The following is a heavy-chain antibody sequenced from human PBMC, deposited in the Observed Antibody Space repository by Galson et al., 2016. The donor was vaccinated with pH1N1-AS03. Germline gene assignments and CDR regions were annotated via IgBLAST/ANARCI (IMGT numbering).Heavy chain of an antibody. Sequence: SLRLSCAASGFPFSGYSMNWVRQAPGKGLEWVSFISTTSSSIYYAGSVKGRFTISRDNAKNSLFLQMNSLRDGDAAVYYCARDGPPQDISVAGAFDFWGQGAPVTVAS. J-gene: IGHJ4*02. CDR1: GFPFSGYS. CDR2: ISTTSSSI. CDR3: ARDGPPQDISVAGAFDF. D-gene: IGHD6-19*01. V-gene: IGHV3-21*01.